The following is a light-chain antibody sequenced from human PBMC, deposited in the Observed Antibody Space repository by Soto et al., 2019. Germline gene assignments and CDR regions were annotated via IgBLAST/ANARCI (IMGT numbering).Light chain of an antibody. CDR3: QQYNNWPPNT. CDR1: QSVSSF. V-gene: IGKV3-15*01. Sequence: EIVMTQSPATLSVSPGERATLSCRATQSVSSFLAWYQQKPGQAPRLLIYGASTRATGIPARFSGSGSGTEFTPTISSLQSEDFAVYYCQQYNNWPPNTFGQGTKLEIK. J-gene: IGKJ2*01. CDR2: GAS.